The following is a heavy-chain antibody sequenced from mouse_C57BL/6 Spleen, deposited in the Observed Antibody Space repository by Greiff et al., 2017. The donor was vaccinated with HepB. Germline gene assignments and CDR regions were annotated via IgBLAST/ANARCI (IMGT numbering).Heavy chain of an antibody. D-gene: IGHD1-1*01. V-gene: IGHV1-15*01. Sequence: QVQLQQSGAELVRPGASVTLSCKASGYTFTDYEMHWVKQTPVHGLEWIGAIDPETGGTAYNQKFKGKAILTADKSSSTAYMELRSLTSEDSAVYYCTREVYYYGSSSWFAYWGQGTLVTVSA. CDR2: IDPETGGT. J-gene: IGHJ3*01. CDR1: GYTFTDYE. CDR3: TREVYYYGSSSWFAY.